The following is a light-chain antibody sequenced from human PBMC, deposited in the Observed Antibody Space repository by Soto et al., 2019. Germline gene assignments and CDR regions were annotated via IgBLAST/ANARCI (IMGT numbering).Light chain of an antibody. V-gene: IGLV3-21*02. CDR1: NIGGIS. J-gene: IGLJ7*01. CDR2: DDS. CDR3: QVWHSSSDHVI. Sequence: SYELTQPPSVSVAPGQTARIICGGNNIGGISVHWYQQKPGQAPVLVISDDSDRPSGIPERFTGSNSGNTATLTISRVEAGDEADYYCQVWHSSSDHVIFGGGTQLTVL.